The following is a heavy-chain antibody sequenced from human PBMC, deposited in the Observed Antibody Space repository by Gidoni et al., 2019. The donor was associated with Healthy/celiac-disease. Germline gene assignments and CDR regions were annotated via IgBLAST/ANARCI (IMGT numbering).Heavy chain of an antibody. V-gene: IGHV3-53*04. J-gene: IGHJ6*02. CDR2: IDSGGSK. CDR3: GRDLPPPDV. CDR1: GFTVSSTY. Sequence: EVQLVESGGGLVQPGGSLRLSCAASGFTVSSTYMSSVRQAPGKGLEWVSVIDSGGSKYYADSGKGRFTISRNKSKNTLYLQMNSLRAEDTAVYYCGRDLPPPDVWGQGTTVTVSS.